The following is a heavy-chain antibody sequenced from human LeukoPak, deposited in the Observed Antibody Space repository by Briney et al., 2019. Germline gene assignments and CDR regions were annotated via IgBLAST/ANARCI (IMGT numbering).Heavy chain of an antibody. V-gene: IGHV3-21*01. Sequence: GGSLRLSCAASGFTFSSYSMNWVRQAPGKGLEWVSSISSSSSYIYYADSVKGRFTISRDNAKNSLYLQMNSLRAEDTAVYYCARNKPSTSFTFDIWGQGTMVTVCS. CDR1: GFTFSSYS. J-gene: IGHJ3*02. CDR3: ARNKPSTSFTFDI. D-gene: IGHD2-2*01. CDR2: ISSSSSYI.